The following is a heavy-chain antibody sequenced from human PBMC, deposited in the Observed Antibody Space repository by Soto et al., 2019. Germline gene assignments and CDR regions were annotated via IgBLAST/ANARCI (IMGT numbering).Heavy chain of an antibody. Sequence: VQLLESGGGLVQPGGSLRLSCAASGFTFSSYAMSWDRQAPGKGLVWVYAISGSGGSTYYADSGNGRCTSSRDNSKNTLYLPMISLRAEGTSVYYCARMGRGLFFDYWGQGHLVTVAS. D-gene: IGHD1-26*01. CDR3: ARMGRGLFFDY. CDR2: ISGSGGST. CDR1: GFTFSSYA. V-gene: IGHV3-23*01. J-gene: IGHJ4*02.